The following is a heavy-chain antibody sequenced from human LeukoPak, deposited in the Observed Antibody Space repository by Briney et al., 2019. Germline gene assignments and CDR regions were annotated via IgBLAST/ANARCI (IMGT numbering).Heavy chain of an antibody. CDR2: IYHSGST. CDR1: GVSISSSNW. Sequence: SETLSLTCAVSGVSISSSNWWSWVRQPPGKGLEWIGEIYHSGSTNYNPSLKSRVTISVDKSKNQFSLKLSSVTAADTAVYYCARVIITMVRGVYYYYYGMDVWGQGTTVTVSS. J-gene: IGHJ6*02. CDR3: ARVIITMVRGVYYYYYGMDV. V-gene: IGHV4-4*02. D-gene: IGHD3-10*01.